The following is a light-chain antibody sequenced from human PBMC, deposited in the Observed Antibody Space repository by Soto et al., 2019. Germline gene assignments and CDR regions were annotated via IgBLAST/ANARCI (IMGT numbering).Light chain of an antibody. J-gene: IGKJ1*01. CDR2: KAS. V-gene: IGKV1-5*03. CDR1: QSISSW. CDR3: QQWT. Sequence: DIQMTQSPSTLSASVGDRVTITCRASQSISSWLAWYQQKPGKAPKLLIYKASSLESGVPSRFSGSGSGTEFTLTISSLQPDDFATYYCQQWTFGQGTKVDI.